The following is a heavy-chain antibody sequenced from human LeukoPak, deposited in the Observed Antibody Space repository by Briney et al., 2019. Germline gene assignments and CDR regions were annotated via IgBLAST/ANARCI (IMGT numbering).Heavy chain of an antibody. J-gene: IGHJ4*02. Sequence: GGSLRLSCAASGFTFSSDWMRWVRRAPGKGLEWVASIKPDGSEKYYVDSVKGRFTISTDNAKNSLFLQMNSLSADDTAVYYCASEYYWGQGTLVTVSS. CDR1: GFTFSSDW. CDR2: IKPDGSEK. V-gene: IGHV3-7*01. CDR3: ASEYY.